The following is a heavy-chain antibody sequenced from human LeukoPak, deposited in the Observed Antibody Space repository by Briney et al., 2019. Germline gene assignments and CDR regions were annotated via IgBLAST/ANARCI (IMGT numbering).Heavy chain of an antibody. Sequence: SETLSLTCTVSGYSISSGYYWGWIRQPPGKGLEWIGSIYHSGSTYYNPSLKSRVTISVDTSKNQFSLKLNSVTAADTAVYYCARERREQLLPPYTRSVTYFDYWGQGTLVTVSS. CDR2: IYHSGST. CDR1: GYSISSGYY. V-gene: IGHV4-38-2*02. D-gene: IGHD2-2*01. CDR3: ARERREQLLPPYTRSVTYFDY. J-gene: IGHJ4*02.